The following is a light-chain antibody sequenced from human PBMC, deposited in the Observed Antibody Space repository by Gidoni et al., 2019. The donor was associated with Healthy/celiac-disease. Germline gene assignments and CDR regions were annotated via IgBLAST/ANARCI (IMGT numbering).Light chain of an antibody. CDR2: KVS. CDR1: QSLVHSEGNTY. CDR3: MQGTHWPPWT. V-gene: IGKV2-30*02. Sequence: DVVMTQSPLSLPVTLGQPASISCRSSQSLVHSEGNTYLNWFQQRPGQSPRRLIYKVSNRDSGVPDRCSGSGSGTDFTLKISRVEAEDVGVYYCMQGTHWPPWTFGQGTKVEIK. J-gene: IGKJ1*01.